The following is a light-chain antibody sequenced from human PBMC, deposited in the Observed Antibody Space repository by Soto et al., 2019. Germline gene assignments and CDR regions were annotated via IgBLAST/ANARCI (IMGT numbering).Light chain of an antibody. CDR3: GTWDSSLSVV. V-gene: IGLV1-51*01. CDR1: SSNIGNNY. CDR2: DNN. J-gene: IGLJ2*01. Sequence: QSVLTQPPSVSAAPGQKVTISCSGSSSNIGNNYVSWYQQLPGTAPKLLICDNNKRPSRIPDRFSGSKSGTSATLGITGLQTGDEADYYCGTWDSSLSVVFGGGTKLTVL.